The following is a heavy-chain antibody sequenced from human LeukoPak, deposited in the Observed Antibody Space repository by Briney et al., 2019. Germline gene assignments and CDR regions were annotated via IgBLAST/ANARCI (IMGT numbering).Heavy chain of an antibody. J-gene: IGHJ4*02. CDR1: GGSFSGYY. D-gene: IGHD6-19*01. V-gene: IGHV4-34*01. CDR2: INHSGST. Sequence: SETLSLTCAVYGGSFSGYYWSWIRQPPGKGLEWIGEINHSGSTNYNPSPKSRVTISVDTSKNQFSLKLSSVTAADTAVYYCARHWTGSGWYYYFDYWGQGTLVTVSS. CDR3: ARHWTGSGWYYYFDY.